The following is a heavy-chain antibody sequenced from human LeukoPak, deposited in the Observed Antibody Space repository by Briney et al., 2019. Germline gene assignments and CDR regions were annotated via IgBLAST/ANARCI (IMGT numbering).Heavy chain of an antibody. V-gene: IGHV4-34*01. J-gene: IGHJ3*02. CDR1: GGSFSGYY. CDR3: ARVPTLRGFDAFDI. CDR2: INHSGST. D-gene: IGHD3-16*01. Sequence: SETLCLTCAVYGGSFSGYYWSWIRHPPGKGLEWIGEINHSGSTNHNPSLKSRVTISVDTSKNQFSLKLSSVTAADTAVYYCARVPTLRGFDAFDIWGQGTMVTVSS.